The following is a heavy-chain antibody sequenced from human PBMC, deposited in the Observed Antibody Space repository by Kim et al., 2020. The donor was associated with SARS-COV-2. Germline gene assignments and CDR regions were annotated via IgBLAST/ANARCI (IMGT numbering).Heavy chain of an antibody. V-gene: IGHV3-48*03. CDR3: ARDGQLERRPVRPLYYMDV. CDR2: ISSSGSTI. Sequence: GGSLRLSCAASGFTFSSYEMNWVRQAPGKGLEWVSYISSSGSTIYYADSVKGRFTISRDNAKNSLYLQMNSLRAEDTAVYYCARDGQLERRPVRPLYYMDVWGKGTTVTVSS. D-gene: IGHD1-1*01. J-gene: IGHJ6*03. CDR1: GFTFSSYE.